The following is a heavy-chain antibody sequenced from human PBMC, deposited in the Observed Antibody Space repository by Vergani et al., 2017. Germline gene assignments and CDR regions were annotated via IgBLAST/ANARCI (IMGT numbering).Heavy chain of an antibody. J-gene: IGHJ4*02. CDR3: ARDEGVRAVADHPGFDY. V-gene: IGHV3-7*03. CDR1: GFTFSSYW. D-gene: IGHD6-19*01. CDR2: IKQDGSEK. Sequence: EVQLLESGGGLVQPGGSLRLSCAASGFTFSSYWMSWVRQAPGKGLEWVANIKQDGSEKYYVDSVKGRFTISRDNAKNSLYLQMNSLRAEDTAVYYCARDEGVRAVADHPGFDYWGQGTLVTVSS.